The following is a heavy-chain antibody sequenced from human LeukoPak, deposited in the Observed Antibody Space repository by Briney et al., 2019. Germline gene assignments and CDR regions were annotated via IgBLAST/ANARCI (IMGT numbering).Heavy chain of an antibody. Sequence: PSETLSLTCTVSGGSISSYYWSWIRQSPGRGLEWIGYIYYSGITYYNPSLTSRVTISVDTSKNQFSLRLTSVTAADTAVYYCARATYCSGDSCYSGIFDYWGQGTLVTVSS. CDR2: IYYSGIT. CDR1: GGSISSYY. CDR3: ARATYCSGDSCYSGIFDY. V-gene: IGHV4-59*08. D-gene: IGHD2-15*01. J-gene: IGHJ4*02.